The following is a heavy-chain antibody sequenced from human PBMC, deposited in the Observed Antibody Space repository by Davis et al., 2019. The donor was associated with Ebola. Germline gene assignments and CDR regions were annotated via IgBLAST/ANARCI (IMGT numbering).Heavy chain of an antibody. CDR3: VLRYLNWFDP. Sequence: GGSLRLSCTASGFTFGDYAMSWVRQAPGKGLEWVGFIRSKAYGGTTEYAASVKGRFTISRDDSKSIAYLQMNSLKTEDTAVYCTVLRYLNWFDPWGQGTLVTVSS. D-gene: IGHD4-17*01. CDR1: GFTFGDYA. V-gene: IGHV3-49*04. CDR2: IRSKAYGGTT. J-gene: IGHJ5*02.